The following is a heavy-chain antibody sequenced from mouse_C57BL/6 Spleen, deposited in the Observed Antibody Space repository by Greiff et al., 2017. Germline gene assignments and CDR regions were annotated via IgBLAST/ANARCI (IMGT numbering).Heavy chain of an antibody. J-gene: IGHJ3*01. V-gene: IGHV1-42*01. CDR1: GYSFTGYY. D-gene: IGHD2-3*01. Sequence: VQLQQSGPELVKPGASVKISCKASGYSFTGYYMNWVKQSPEKSLEWIGEINPSTGGTTYNQKFKAKATLTVDKSSSTAYMQLKSLTSEDSAVYYCARSMETSFAYWGQGTLVTVSA. CDR2: INPSTGGT. CDR3: ARSMETSFAY.